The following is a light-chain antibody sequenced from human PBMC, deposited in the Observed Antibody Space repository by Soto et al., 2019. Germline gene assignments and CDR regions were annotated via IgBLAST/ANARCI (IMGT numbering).Light chain of an antibody. V-gene: IGKV1-39*01. CDR3: QESYSTPSVT. Sequence: IQMTQSPSSLSASVGYRVTITCRASQSISAYLNWYQQKPGKAPKLLIYAASSLQSGVPSRFSGSGSGTDFTLTISSLQPEDFATYYCQESYSTPSVTFGPGTKVVIK. J-gene: IGKJ3*01. CDR1: QSISAY. CDR2: AAS.